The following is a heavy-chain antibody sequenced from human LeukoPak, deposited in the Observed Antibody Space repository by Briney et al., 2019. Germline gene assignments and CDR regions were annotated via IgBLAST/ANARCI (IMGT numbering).Heavy chain of an antibody. CDR3: AKRPASGSYVGAFDI. CDR1: GFTFSADG. V-gene: IGHV3-30*18. J-gene: IGHJ3*02. Sequence: GGSLRLSCAASGFTFSADGMHWVRQAPGKGLEWVALISPDGTDKFYTDSVKGRFTISRDNSKNTLYLQMSSLRAEDTAVYYCAKRPASGSYVGAFDIWGQGTMVTVSS. CDR2: ISPDGTDK. D-gene: IGHD3-10*01.